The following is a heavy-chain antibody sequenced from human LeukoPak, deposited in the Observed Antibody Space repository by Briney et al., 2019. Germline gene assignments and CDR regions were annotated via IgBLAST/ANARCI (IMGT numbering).Heavy chain of an antibody. CDR3: ARDLPVDSSIWPPRGAFDI. J-gene: IGHJ3*02. D-gene: IGHD6-13*01. CDR2: INPYGGST. CDR1: GYTFTSYY. Sequence: ASVKVSCKASGYTFTSYYMHWVRQAPGQGLEWMGIINPYGGSTSYAQKFQGRVTMTRDTSTSTVYMELSSLRSEDTAVYYCARDLPVDSSIWPPRGAFDIWGQGRMVTVSS. V-gene: IGHV1-46*01.